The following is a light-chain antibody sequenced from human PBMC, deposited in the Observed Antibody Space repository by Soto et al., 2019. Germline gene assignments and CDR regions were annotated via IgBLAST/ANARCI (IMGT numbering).Light chain of an antibody. CDR2: YSS. V-gene: IGKV3-11*01. J-gene: IGKJ4*01. CDR3: QQRSNWPLLT. CDR1: QSVRTN. Sequence: EVMMTQFPDTVSVTPGETVTLSCGASQSVRTNLAWYQQRPGQAPRLLIHYSSTRATGIPARFSGSGSGTDFTLTISSLEPEDFAVYYCQQRSNWPLLTFGGGTKVEIK.